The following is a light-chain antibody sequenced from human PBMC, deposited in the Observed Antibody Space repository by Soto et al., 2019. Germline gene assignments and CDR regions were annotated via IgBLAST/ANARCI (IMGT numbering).Light chain of an antibody. J-gene: IGKJ5*01. CDR3: QQSASSVT. CDR2: DAD. Sequence: DTVVTQSPGTLSLSPGETATLTCSASHSVSSTFLAWYQQKPGQAPTLLIYDADTRATGIPDRFSGSGFGTHFTLTISSLEPEDFAMYYCQQSASSVTFGQGTRLEIK. CDR1: HSVSSTF. V-gene: IGKV3-20*01.